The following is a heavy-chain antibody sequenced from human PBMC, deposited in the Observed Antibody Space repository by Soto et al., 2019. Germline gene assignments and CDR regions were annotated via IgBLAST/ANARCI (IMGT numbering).Heavy chain of an antibody. Sequence: ASGPTLVNATETLTLTCTFSWFSLSTSAVGVGWIRQPPGLALEWLASIFWDDSERYSPSLNSRLTITKDTSKNQVVLTMTNMDPVDTGRYYCAHMTLKDFDCISPNWGQGTVVTVSS. J-gene: IGHJ4*02. D-gene: IGHD3-9*01. CDR3: AHMTLKDFDCISPN. CDR2: IFWDDSE. V-gene: IGHV2-5*02. CDR1: WFSLSTSAVG.